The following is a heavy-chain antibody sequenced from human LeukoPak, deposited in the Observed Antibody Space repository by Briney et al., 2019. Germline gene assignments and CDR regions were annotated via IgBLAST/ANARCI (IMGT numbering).Heavy chain of an antibody. CDR1: GSSITSYG. V-gene: IGHV1-18*01. CDR2: ISTYNGNT. D-gene: IGHD2-2*01. Sequence: VQFSCDASGSSITSYGIRWGRPPPGQGLEWMGWISTYNGNTNYAQKLQGRVTMTTDTSTSTAYMELRSLRSDDTAVYYCARDYEDRSSTSCYLIARNWFDPWGQGTLVTVSS. CDR3: ARDYEDRSSTSCYLIARNWFDP. J-gene: IGHJ5*02.